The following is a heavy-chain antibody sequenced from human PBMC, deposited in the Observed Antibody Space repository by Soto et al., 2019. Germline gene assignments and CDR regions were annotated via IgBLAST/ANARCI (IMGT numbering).Heavy chain of an antibody. Sequence: SQTMSLTCTVSGGSISISSYYWGCIRQPPGKGLEWIGSTYYSGSTYYNPSLKSRVTISVDTSKNQFSLKLSSVTAADTAVYYCARPIVVVVAATPNGWFDPWGQGTPVTVSS. CDR3: ARPIVVVVAATPNGWFDP. CDR2: TYYSGST. V-gene: IGHV4-39*01. D-gene: IGHD2-15*01. J-gene: IGHJ5*02. CDR1: GGSISISSYY.